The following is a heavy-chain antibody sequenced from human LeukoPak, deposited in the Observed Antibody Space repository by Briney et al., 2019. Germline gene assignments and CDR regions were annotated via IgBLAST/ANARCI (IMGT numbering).Heavy chain of an antibody. D-gene: IGHD4-23*01. V-gene: IGHV3-23*01. CDR1: GFTFSSYG. CDR2: ISGSGGST. CDR3: AKGTTVVTQAFFDY. J-gene: IGHJ4*02. Sequence: GRSLRLSCAASGFTFSSYGMHWVRQAPGKGLEWVSAISGSGGSTYYADSVKGRFTISRDNSKNTLYLQMNSLRAEDTAVYYCAKGTTVVTQAFFDYWGQGTLVTVSS.